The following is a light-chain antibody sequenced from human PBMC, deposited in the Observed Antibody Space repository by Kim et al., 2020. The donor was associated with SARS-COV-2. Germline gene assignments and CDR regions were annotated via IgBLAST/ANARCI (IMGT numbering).Light chain of an antibody. CDR1: NIGGHS. J-gene: IGLJ1*01. Sequence: SYELTQPPSVSVAPGQTARITCGGNNIGGHSVHWYQQKPGQAPVLVIYYDSDRPSGIPERFSGSKAATTATLPISRVEAGVEADYYCQVWDTATDVYVF. CDR2: YDS. V-gene: IGLV3-21*01. CDR3: QVWDTATDVYV.